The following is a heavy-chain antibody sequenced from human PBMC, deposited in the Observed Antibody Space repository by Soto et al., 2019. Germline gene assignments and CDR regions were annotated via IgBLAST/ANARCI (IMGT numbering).Heavy chain of an antibody. Sequence: GGSLRLSCAASGFTFSSYWMSWVRQAPGKGLEWVANIKQDGSEKYYVDSVKGRFTISRDNAKNSLYLQMNSLRAEDTAVYYCARFYYDSSGYLPSPYYYYYGMDFSGQGTTVTVSS. D-gene: IGHD3-22*01. V-gene: IGHV3-7*04. CDR2: IKQDGSEK. J-gene: IGHJ6*02. CDR3: ARFYYDSSGYLPSPYYYYYGMDF. CDR1: GFTFSSYW.